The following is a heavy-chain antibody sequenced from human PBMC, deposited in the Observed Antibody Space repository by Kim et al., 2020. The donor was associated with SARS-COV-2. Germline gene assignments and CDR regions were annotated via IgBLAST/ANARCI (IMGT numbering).Heavy chain of an antibody. CDR3: ARVGIGYCSSTSFYSRYYYCNGMDV. D-gene: IGHD2-2*02. CDR2: ISSSSSYI. CDR1: GFTFSSYS. V-gene: IGHV3-21*01. J-gene: IGHJ6*02. Sequence: GGSLRLSCAASGFTFSSYSMNWVRQAPGKGLEWVSSISSSSSYIYYADSVKGRFTISRDNAKNSLYLQMNSLRAEDTAVFYCARVGIGYCSSTSFYSRYYYCNGMDVWGQGTTVTVSS.